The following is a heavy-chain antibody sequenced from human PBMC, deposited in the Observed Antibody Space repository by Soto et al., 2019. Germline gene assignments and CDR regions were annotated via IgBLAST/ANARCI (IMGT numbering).Heavy chain of an antibody. Sequence: SETLSLTCTVSGGSISSYYWSWIRQPPGKGLEWIGYIYYSGSTNYNPSLKSRVTISVDTSKNQFSLKLSSVTAADTAVYYCARRYSSAFDIWGHGAMVTVSS. CDR3: ARRYSSAFDI. D-gene: IGHD6-13*01. J-gene: IGHJ3*02. CDR2: IYYSGST. CDR1: GGSISSYY. V-gene: IGHV4-59*08.